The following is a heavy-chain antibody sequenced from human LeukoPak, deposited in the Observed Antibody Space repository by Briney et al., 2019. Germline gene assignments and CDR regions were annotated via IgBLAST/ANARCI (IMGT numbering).Heavy chain of an antibody. CDR1: GGSFSGYY. CDR3: ARQWLVSPLFDY. D-gene: IGHD6-19*01. J-gene: IGHJ4*02. Sequence: SETLSLTCAVYGGSFSGYYWSWIRQPPGKGLEWIGEVNHSGSTNYNPSLRSRVTVSVHTSKNQLSLKLSSVTAADTAVYYCARQWLVSPLFDYWGQGTLVTVSS. CDR2: VNHSGST. V-gene: IGHV4-34*01.